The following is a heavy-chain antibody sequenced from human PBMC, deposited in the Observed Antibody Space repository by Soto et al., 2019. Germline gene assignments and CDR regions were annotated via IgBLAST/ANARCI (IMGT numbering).Heavy chain of an antibody. CDR3: ARDPGWFGEPPLGMDV. Sequence: SETLSLTCTVSGGSISSGGYYWSWIRQHPGKGLEWIGYIYYSGSTYYNPSLKSRVTISVDTSKNQFSLKLSSVTAADTAVYYCARDPGWFGEPPLGMDVWGQGTTVTVSS. J-gene: IGHJ6*02. CDR2: IYYSGST. V-gene: IGHV4-31*03. CDR1: GGSISSGGYY. D-gene: IGHD3-10*01.